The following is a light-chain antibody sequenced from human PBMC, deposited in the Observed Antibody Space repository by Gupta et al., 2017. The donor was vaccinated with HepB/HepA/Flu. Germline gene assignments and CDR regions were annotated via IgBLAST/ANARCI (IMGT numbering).Light chain of an antibody. J-gene: IGLJ2*01. CDR1: DFRGQK. V-gene: IGLV3-9*01. CDR2: RDF. CDR3: QVWDNKSVV. Sequence: SFLLSLRRPVSVALRQTARIPCGGTDFRGQKVHWYPQEPGQAPVLVRFRDFNRPPGPPERFSGSTSGNTATLTITSAQAADEGDYYCQVWDNKSVVFGGGTKLTVL.